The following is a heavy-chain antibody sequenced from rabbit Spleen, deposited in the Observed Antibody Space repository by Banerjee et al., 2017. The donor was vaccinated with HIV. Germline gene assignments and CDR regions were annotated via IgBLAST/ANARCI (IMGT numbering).Heavy chain of an antibody. D-gene: IGHD6-1*01. CDR2: IDPIFSGT. Sequence: QSLEESGGDLVKPGASLTLTCTASGFSFSSSDYMCWVRQAPGKGLEWIGFIDPIFSGTYSANWVNGRFTISSHNAQNTLYLQLNSLTAADTATYFCVRDRGVDYTYGYAGNTYASPFNLWGQGTLVTVS. V-gene: IGHV1S40*01. CDR3: VRDRGVDYTYGYAGNTYASPFNL. J-gene: IGHJ4*01. CDR1: GFSFSSSDY.